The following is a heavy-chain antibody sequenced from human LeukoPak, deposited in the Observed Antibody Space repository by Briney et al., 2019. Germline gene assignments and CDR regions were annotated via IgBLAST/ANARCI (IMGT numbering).Heavy chain of an antibody. V-gene: IGHV1-8*01. CDR2: MNPNSGNT. Sequence: ASVKVSCKASGYTFTSYDINWVRQATGQGLEWMGWMNPNSGNTGYAQKFQGRVTMTRNTSISTAYMELSSLRSEDTAVYYCARGLVNHSGGWYLIPNYYYYYGMDVWGQGTTVTVSS. CDR1: GYTFTSYD. CDR3: ARGLVNHSGGWYLIPNYYYYYGMDV. J-gene: IGHJ6*02. D-gene: IGHD6-19*01.